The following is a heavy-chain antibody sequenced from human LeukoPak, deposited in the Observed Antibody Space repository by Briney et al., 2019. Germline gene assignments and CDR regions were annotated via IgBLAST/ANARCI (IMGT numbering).Heavy chain of an antibody. D-gene: IGHD2-15*01. J-gene: IGHJ4*02. Sequence: PGGSLRLSCAASGFTFKTYSMNWVRQAPGKGLAWVSSISSTGGYKYYADSVKGRFTISRDNAKNSLYLQMNNLIAEDTAVYYCARGFDCSDKNCPASDYWGQGTLVTVSS. CDR1: GFTFKTYS. CDR3: ARGFDCSDKNCPASDY. V-gene: IGHV3-21*01. CDR2: ISSTGGYK.